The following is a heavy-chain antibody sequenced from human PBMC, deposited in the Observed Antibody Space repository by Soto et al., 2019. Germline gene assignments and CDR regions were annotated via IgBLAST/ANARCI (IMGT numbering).Heavy chain of an antibody. D-gene: IGHD1-1*01. CDR2: ISYDGSNK. J-gene: IGHJ4*02. Sequence: GGSLRLSCAASGFTFRNYGMHWVRQAPGKGLEWVAFISYDGSNKYSADSVKGRFTISRDNSKNTLYLQMNSLRAEDTAVYFCAKEGLGGGHNDPIDYWGQGTLVTVSS. CDR1: GFTFRNYG. V-gene: IGHV3-30*18. CDR3: AKEGLGGGHNDPIDY.